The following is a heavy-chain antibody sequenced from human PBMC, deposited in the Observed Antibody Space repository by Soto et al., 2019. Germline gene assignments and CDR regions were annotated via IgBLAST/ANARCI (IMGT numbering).Heavy chain of an antibody. V-gene: IGHV3-53*04. CDR2: IYSGGST. Sequence: EVQLVESGGGLVQPGGSLRLSCAASGFTVSSNYMSWVRQAPGKGLEWVSVIYSGGSTYYADSVKGRFTISRHNSKNTLYLQMNSLRDEDTAVYYCARAAAAPSPLYYFDYWGQGTLVTVSS. J-gene: IGHJ4*02. CDR1: GFTVSSNY. D-gene: IGHD6-13*01. CDR3: ARAAAAPSPLYYFDY.